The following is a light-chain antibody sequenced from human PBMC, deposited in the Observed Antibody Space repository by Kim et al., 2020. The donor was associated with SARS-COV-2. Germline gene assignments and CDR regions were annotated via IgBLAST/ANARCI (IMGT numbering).Light chain of an antibody. CDR2: QDV. J-gene: IGLJ1*01. V-gene: IGLV3-1*01. CDR3: QAWDSTTSSYV. CDR1: KLGDKY. Sequence: PGQTASITCSGDKLGDKYASWYQQKPGQSPVLVIYQDVKRPSGIPERFSGSNSGNTATLTISGTQAMDEADYYCQAWDSTTSSYVFGTGTKVTVL.